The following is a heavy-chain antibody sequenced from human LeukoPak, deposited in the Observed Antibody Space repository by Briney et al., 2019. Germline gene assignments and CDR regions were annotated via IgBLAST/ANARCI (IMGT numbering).Heavy chain of an antibody. D-gene: IGHD1-26*01. Sequence: SETLSLTCTVSGASISSSSYYWGWICQPPGKGLEWIGSIYYSGSTYYNPSLKSRVTISVDTSKNQFSLKLYSVTAADTAVYYCARDSGSGNNDYWGQGTLVTVSS. CDR1: GASISSSSYY. J-gene: IGHJ4*02. CDR2: IYYSGST. V-gene: IGHV4-39*02. CDR3: ARDSGSGNNDY.